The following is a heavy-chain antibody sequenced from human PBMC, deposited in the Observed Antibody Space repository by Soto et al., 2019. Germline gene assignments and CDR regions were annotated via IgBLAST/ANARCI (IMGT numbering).Heavy chain of an antibody. CDR3: ARRKYGATSFDY. J-gene: IGHJ4*02. CDR1: GGSISSSSYY. Sequence: SETLSLTCTVSGGSISSSSYYWGWIRQPPGKGLEWIGSIYYSGSTYYNPSLKSRVTISVDTSKNQFSLKLSSVTAADTAVYYCARRKYGATSFDYWGQGTLVTVS. V-gene: IGHV4-39*01. CDR2: IYYSGST. D-gene: IGHD5-12*01.